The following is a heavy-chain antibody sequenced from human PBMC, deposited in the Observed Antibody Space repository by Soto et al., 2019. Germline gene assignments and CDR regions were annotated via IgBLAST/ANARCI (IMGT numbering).Heavy chain of an antibody. CDR2: TIPIYGTT. V-gene: IGHV1-69*01. CDR1: GSTFSNDA. J-gene: IGHJ6*04. D-gene: IGHD6-6*01. CDR3: ARDGMGTLVGGMDV. Sequence: QVQLVQSGAEVKNHGSSVKVSCKTSGSTFSNDAISWVRQAPGQGLEWMGGTIPIYGTTHYAQKFQDRVKLTADESTGTGYRELSSLRSEDTGVYYCARDGMGTLVGGMDVWGEGTPITVSS.